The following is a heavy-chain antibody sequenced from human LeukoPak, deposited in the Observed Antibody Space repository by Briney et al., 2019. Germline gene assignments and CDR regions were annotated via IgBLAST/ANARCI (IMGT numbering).Heavy chain of an antibody. CDR1: GGSLSSYY. Sequence: PSETLSLTCTVSGGSLSSYYWSWIRQPPGKGLEWIGYIYYSGSTNYNPSLKSRVTISVDTSKNQFSLKLSSVTAADTAVYYCARVCQGKWFGELYYMDVWGKGTTVTVS. CDR2: IYYSGST. CDR3: ARVCQGKWFGELYYMDV. D-gene: IGHD3-10*01. J-gene: IGHJ6*03. V-gene: IGHV4-59*01.